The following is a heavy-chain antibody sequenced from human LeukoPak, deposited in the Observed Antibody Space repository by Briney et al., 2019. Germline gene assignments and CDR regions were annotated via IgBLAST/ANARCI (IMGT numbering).Heavy chain of an antibody. V-gene: IGHV3-7*03. Sequence: PGGSLRLSCAASGFTFSRYWMSWVRQAPGKGLEWVANIKQDGNEKYHVDSVKGRFTISRDNAKNSLSLQMNSLRAEDTAVYYCARDGVGGGPDFDYWGQGTLVTVSS. D-gene: IGHD3-16*01. CDR3: ARDGVGGGPDFDY. CDR2: IKQDGNEK. CDR1: GFTFSRYW. J-gene: IGHJ4*02.